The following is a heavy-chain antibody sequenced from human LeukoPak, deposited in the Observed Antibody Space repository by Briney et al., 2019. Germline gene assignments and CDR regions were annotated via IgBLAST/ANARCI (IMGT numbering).Heavy chain of an antibody. D-gene: IGHD3-3*01. CDR3: ARAANDFWRGPAAPSSYYFDY. CDR2: ITPIFGTA. J-gene: IGHJ4*02. CDR1: GGTFRSNA. V-gene: IGHV1-69*13. Sequence: ASVKVSCKASGGTFRSNAISWVRRAPGQGLEWMGGITPIFGTANYAQKFQGRVTITADESTSTAYMELSSLRSEDTAVYYCARAANDFWRGPAAPSSYYFDYWGQGTLVTVSS.